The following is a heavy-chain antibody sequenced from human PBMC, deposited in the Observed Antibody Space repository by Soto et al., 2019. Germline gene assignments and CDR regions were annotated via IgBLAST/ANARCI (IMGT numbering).Heavy chain of an antibody. J-gene: IGHJ6*02. D-gene: IGHD3-3*01. CDR3: ARDPPYDFWSGYSYYYYYGMDV. V-gene: IGHV3-30-3*01. CDR1: GFTFSSYA. Sequence: LRLSCAASGFTFSSYAMHWVRQAPGKGLEWVAVISYDGSNKYYADSVKGRFTISRDNSKNTLYLQMNSLRAEDTAVYYCARDPPYDFWSGYSYYYYYGMDVWGQGTTVTVSS. CDR2: ISYDGSNK.